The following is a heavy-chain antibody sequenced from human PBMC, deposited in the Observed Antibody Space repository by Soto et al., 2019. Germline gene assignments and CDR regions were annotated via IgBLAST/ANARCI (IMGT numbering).Heavy chain of an antibody. CDR3: ARGRTYCGADCYSD. J-gene: IGHJ4*02. D-gene: IGHD2-21*02. Sequence: QVQLVQSGAEVKKPGASVKVSCKASGYTFSNYDINWVRQATGQGLEWMGLMSPKSGYTGYAQKFQGRVTMPWDTSISPAYMELRTLRSEDTAVYYCARGRTYCGADCYSDWGQGTLVSVSS. V-gene: IGHV1-8*01. CDR2: MSPKSGYT. CDR1: GYTFSNYD.